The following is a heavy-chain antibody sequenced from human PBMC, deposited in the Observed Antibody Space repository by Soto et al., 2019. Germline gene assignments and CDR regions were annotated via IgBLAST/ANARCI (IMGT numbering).Heavy chain of an antibody. CDR2: IIPMFGIT. J-gene: IGHJ4*02. V-gene: IGHV1-69*04. CDR3: AKEDCSSTSCYYYFDC. CDR1: GGTFTTYT. Sequence: SVKISCKASGGTFTTYTINWVRQAPGQGPEWLGRIIPMFGITKYAQRFQGRVTITADKSTSTAFMELSSLRSEDTAVFYCAKEDCSSTSCYYYFDCWGQGTLVTVSS. D-gene: IGHD2-2*01.